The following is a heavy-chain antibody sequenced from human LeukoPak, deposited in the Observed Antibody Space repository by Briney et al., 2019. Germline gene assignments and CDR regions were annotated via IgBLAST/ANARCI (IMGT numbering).Heavy chain of an antibody. V-gene: IGHV4-34*01. Sequence: SETLSLTCAVYGGSFSGYYWSWIRQPPGKGLEWIGEINHSGSTNYNPSLKSRVTISVDTSKSQFSLRLTSVTAADTAVYYCARAWYYDSSGYPIISGPFDYWGQGTLVTVSS. CDR3: ARAWYYDSSGYPIISGPFDY. CDR2: INHSGST. J-gene: IGHJ4*02. CDR1: GGSFSGYY. D-gene: IGHD3-22*01.